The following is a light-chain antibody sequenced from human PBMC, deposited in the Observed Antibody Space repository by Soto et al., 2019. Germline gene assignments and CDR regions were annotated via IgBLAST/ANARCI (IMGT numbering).Light chain of an antibody. CDR2: GAS. J-gene: IGKJ1*01. V-gene: IGKV3-20*01. CDR1: QSVSSSQ. Sequence: EIVLTQSPGTLSLSPGERATLSCRASQSVSSSQLAWYQQKSGQAPRLLIYGASSRATGIPDRISGGGSGTDFTLTISRLEPEDFAVYYCQQYGTSWTFGQGTKVEIK. CDR3: QQYGTSWT.